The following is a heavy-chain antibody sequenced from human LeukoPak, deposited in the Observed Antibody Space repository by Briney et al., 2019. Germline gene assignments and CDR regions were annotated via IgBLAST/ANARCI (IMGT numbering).Heavy chain of an antibody. CDR1: GFTFNAYV. J-gene: IGHJ4*01. V-gene: IGHV3-23*01. CDR3: AKDPRAMGRYFFDD. Sequence: GGSPRLSCVGSGFTFNAYVLSWVRQRPGKGPEWVSMISGSGDATDYADSVKDRLTISRDNAKKTLYLQINNARADDTAIYYCAKDPRAMGRYFFDDWGQGSLVTVSS. CDR2: ISGSGDAT. D-gene: IGHD3-16*01.